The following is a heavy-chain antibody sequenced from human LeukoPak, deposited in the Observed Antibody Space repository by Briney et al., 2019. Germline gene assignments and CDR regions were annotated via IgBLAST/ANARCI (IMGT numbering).Heavy chain of an antibody. V-gene: IGHV4-30-4*08. J-gene: IGHJ4*02. CDR1: GGSISSSSYY. CDR3: AREGYCSGGSCYWVIDY. CDR2: IYYSGST. Sequence: PSETLSLTCSVSGGSISSSSYYWGWIRQPPGKGLEWIGYIYYSGSTYYNPSLKSRVTISVDTSKNQFSLKLSSVTAADTAVYYCAREGYCSGGSCYWVIDYWGQGTLVTVSS. D-gene: IGHD2-15*01.